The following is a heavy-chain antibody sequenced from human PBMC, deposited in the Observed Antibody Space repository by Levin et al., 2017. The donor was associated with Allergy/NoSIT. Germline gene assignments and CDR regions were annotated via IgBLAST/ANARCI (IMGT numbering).Heavy chain of an antibody. V-gene: IGHV3-23*01. D-gene: IGHD6-19*01. CDR2: ISGSGGST. CDR3: AKDRSSSGWNFDY. CDR1: GFTFSSYA. Sequence: HGESLKISCAASGFTFSSYAMSWVRQAPGKGLEWVSAISGSGGSTYYADSVKGRFTISRDNSKNTLYLQMNSLRAEDTAVYYCAKDRSSSGWNFDYWGQGTLVTVSS. J-gene: IGHJ4*02.